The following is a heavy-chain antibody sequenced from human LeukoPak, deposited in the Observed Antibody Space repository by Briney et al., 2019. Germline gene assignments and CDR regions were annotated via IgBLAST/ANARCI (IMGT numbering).Heavy chain of an antibody. CDR2: ISAYNGNT. V-gene: IGHV1-18*01. CDR1: GYTFTSYG. J-gene: IGHJ3*01. Sequence: GASVKVSCKASGYTFTSYGISWVRQAPGQGLEWMGWISAYNGNTNSAQKLKGRVTMTTDTSTSTAYMELRSLGSDNTAVYYGARVCGAYKRGAFDVGGQGKMVTVSS. CDR3: ARVCGAYKRGAFDV. D-gene: IGHD4-17*01.